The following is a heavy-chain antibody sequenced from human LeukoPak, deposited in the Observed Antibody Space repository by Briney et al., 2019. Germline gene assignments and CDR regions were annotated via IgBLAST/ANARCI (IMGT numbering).Heavy chain of an antibody. Sequence: GASVKVSCKASGYTFTSYGISWVRQAPGQGLEWMGWISANNGKTNYAQKLQGRATMTTDTSTSTAYMELRSLRSDDTAVYYCARDPPGNMITFGGVIALPFDYWGQGTLVIVSS. J-gene: IGHJ4*02. D-gene: IGHD3-16*02. CDR2: ISANNGKT. V-gene: IGHV1-18*01. CDR3: ARDPPGNMITFGGVIALPFDY. CDR1: GYTFTSYG.